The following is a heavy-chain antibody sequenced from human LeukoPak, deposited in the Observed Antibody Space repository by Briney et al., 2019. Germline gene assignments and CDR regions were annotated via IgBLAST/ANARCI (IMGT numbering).Heavy chain of an antibody. V-gene: IGHV1-69*13. J-gene: IGHJ4*02. D-gene: IGHD3-10*01. CDR3: ARAAGFGELYDY. Sequence: ASVKVSCKASGGTFSSYAISWVRQAPGQGLEWMGGIIPIFGTANYAQKFQGRVTITADESTSTAYMELSSLRSEGTAVYYCARAAGFGELYDYWGQGTLVTVSS. CDR1: GGTFSSYA. CDR2: IIPIFGTA.